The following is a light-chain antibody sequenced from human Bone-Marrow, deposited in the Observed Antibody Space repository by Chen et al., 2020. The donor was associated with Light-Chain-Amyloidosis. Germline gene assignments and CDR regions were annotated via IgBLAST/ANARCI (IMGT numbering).Light chain of an antibody. V-gene: IGKV3-15*01. CDR3: QQYHNWPPWT. CDR1: QSVSSN. CDR2: GAS. J-gene: IGKJ1*01. Sequence: ELVMTQSPATLSVSPGERATLSCRASQSVSSNLAWYQQKPGQAPRLLIYGASTRATGIPARFSGSGSGTEFTLTISSLQSEDFAVYYCQQYHNWPPWTFGQGTMVEIK.